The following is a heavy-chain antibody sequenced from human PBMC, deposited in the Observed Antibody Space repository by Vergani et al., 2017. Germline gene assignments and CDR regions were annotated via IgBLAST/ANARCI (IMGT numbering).Heavy chain of an antibody. J-gene: IGHJ3*02. CDR3: AKVGRSEVAGTFGAFDI. V-gene: IGHV3-21*04. CDR1: GFTFSHYS. Sequence: EVQMVESGGGLVQPGGSLRLSCAASGFTFSHYSMNWVRQAPGKGLEWVSSISGNNDDVYYADSVKGRFTISRDNSKNTLFLHMNSLRPEDTAVYYCAKVGRSEVAGTFGAFDIWGQGTMVTVSS. D-gene: IGHD6-19*01. CDR2: ISGNNDDV.